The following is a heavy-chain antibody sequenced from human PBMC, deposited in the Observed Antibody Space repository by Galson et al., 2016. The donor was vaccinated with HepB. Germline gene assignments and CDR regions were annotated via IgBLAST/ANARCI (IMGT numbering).Heavy chain of an antibody. V-gene: IGHV3-23*01. CDR3: AKDASMGRGISRSFSQRVRTAYCFDS. Sequence: SLRLSCAVSGFSFSRCAMHWVRQAPGKGLEWVSGISGGGGSTYYADSVKGRFTISRDNSKNILYLQMNSLRAEDTAVYYCAKDASMGRGISRSFSQRVRTAYCFDSWGQGTLVTVSS. J-gene: IGHJ4*02. D-gene: IGHD3-10*01. CDR1: GFSFSRCA. CDR2: ISGGGGST.